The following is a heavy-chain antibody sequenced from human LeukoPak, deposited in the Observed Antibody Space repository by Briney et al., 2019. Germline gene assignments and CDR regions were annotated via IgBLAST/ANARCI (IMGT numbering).Heavy chain of an antibody. J-gene: IGHJ6*02. CDR3: ARRRIADWNYHYYYYGMDV. CDR1: GYTFTSYD. V-gene: IGHV1-2*06. D-gene: IGHD1-7*01. Sequence: ASVKVSCKASGYTFTSYDINWVRQATGQGLEWMGRINPNSGGTNYAQKFQGRVTMTRDTSISTAYMELSRLRSDDTAVYYCARRRIADWNYHYYYYGMDVWGQGTTVTVSS. CDR2: INPNSGGT.